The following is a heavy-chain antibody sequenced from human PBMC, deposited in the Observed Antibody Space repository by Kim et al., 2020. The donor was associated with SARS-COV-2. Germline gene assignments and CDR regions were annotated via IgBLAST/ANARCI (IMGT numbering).Heavy chain of an antibody. J-gene: IGHJ4*02. CDR1: RFTFSNYW. CDR2: IKEDGSEK. Sequence: GGSLRLSCAASRFTFSNYWMSWVRQAPGKGLEWVANIKEDGSEKYYVDSVEGRFTISRDNAESSLYLQMDSLRAEDTAVYYCGRDYSDWGQGTLVTVSS. CDR3: GRDYSD. V-gene: IGHV3-7*01. D-gene: IGHD6-13*01.